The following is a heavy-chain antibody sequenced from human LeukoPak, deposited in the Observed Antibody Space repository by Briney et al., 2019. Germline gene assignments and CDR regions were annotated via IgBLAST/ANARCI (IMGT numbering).Heavy chain of an antibody. CDR3: ARDMSGSGWSDDAFDI. CDR2: ISAYSGYT. D-gene: IGHD6-19*01. Sequence: RASVKVSCKASGYTLTSSVISWVRQAPGQGLEWMGWISAYSGYTNYAQKLQGRVTMTTDTSTSTAYMELRSLRSDDTAVYYCARDMSGSGWSDDAFDIWGQGTMVTVSS. V-gene: IGHV1-18*01. J-gene: IGHJ3*02. CDR1: GYTLTSSV.